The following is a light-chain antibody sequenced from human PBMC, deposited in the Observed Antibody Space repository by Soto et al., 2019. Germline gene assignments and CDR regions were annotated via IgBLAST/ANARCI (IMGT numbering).Light chain of an antibody. Sequence: DIQMTQFPSTLSASVGDRVTITCRASQNIGSWLAWYQQKPGKAPKVLIYDVSNLETGVPSRFSGSGSGTEFTLTSSSLQPDDFATYYCQQYNTYWTFGQGTKVEIK. CDR3: QQYNTYWT. CDR1: QNIGSW. J-gene: IGKJ1*01. V-gene: IGKV1-5*01. CDR2: DVS.